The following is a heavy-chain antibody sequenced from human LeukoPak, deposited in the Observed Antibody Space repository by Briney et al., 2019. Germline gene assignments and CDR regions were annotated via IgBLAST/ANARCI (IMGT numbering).Heavy chain of an antibody. CDR3: ARGPYGSGSYFGWFDP. Sequence: GGSLRLSCAASGFTFSSYSMNWVRQAPGKGLEWVSSISSSSSYIYYADSVKGRFTISRDNAKNSLYLQMNSLRAEDTAVYYCARGPYGSGSYFGWFDPWGQGTLVTVSS. V-gene: IGHV3-21*04. CDR1: GFTFSSYS. J-gene: IGHJ5*02. D-gene: IGHD3-10*01. CDR2: ISSSSSYI.